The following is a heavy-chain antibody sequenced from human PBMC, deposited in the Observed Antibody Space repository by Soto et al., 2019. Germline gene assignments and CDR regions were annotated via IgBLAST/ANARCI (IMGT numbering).Heavy chain of an antibody. CDR3: AKGATSSWYGGQFDC. J-gene: IGHJ4*02. CDR1: GFTFSSYS. CDR2: ISSSGSYI. V-gene: IGHV3-21*04. D-gene: IGHD6-13*01. Sequence: PGGSLRLSCAVSGFTFSSYSMNWVRQAPGKGLEWVSSISSSGSYIYYADSVKGRFTISRDNSKNTLYLQMNSLRAEDTAVYYCAKGATSSWYGGQFDCWGQGTQVTVSS.